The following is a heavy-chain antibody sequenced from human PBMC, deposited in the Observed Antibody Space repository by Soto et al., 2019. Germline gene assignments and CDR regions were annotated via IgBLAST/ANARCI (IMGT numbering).Heavy chain of an antibody. CDR3: ARDLIAARPWSTPTHLDY. J-gene: IGHJ4*02. CDR2: ISAYNGNT. D-gene: IGHD6-6*01. V-gene: IGHV1-18*01. Sequence: QVQLVQSGAEVKKPGASVKVSCKASGYTFTSYGISWVRQAPGQGLEWMGWISAYNGNTNYAQKLQGRVTMTTDTSTSTAYMELRSLGSDDTAVYYCARDLIAARPWSTPTHLDYWGQGTLVTVSS. CDR1: GYTFTSYG.